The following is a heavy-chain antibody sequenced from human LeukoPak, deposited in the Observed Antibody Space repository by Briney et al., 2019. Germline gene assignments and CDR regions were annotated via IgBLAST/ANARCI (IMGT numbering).Heavy chain of an antibody. D-gene: IGHD2-15*01. CDR1: GFSFSNYC. Sequence: GTSLRLSCEASGFSFSNYCIHWVRQAPGKGLEWVGSIQNNGNKQWYADSMKGRFTVSRDNSKNTVYLQMNSMRAKDTAVYYCARDDVTEGGTEYWGQGNLVTVSS. CDR3: ARDDVTEGGTEY. J-gene: IGHJ4*02. CDR2: IQNNGNKQ. V-gene: IGHV3-33*01.